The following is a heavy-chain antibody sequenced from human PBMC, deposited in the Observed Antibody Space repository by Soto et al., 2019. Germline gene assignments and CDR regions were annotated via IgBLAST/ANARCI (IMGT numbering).Heavy chain of an antibody. CDR1: GGSISSYY. CDR3: ARDYGDYVFDY. D-gene: IGHD4-17*01. V-gene: IGHV4-59*01. J-gene: IGHJ4*02. CDR2: IYYSGST. Sequence: QVQLQESGPGLVKPSETLSLTCTVSGGSISSYYWSWIRQPPGKGLEWIGYIYYSGSTNYNPSLKRRVTTSVATSKNQFSLKLSSVTAADTAVYYCARDYGDYVFDYWGQGTLVTVSS.